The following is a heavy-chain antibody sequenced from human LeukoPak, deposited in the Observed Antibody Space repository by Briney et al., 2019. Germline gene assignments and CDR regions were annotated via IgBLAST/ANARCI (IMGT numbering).Heavy chain of an antibody. J-gene: IGHJ3*02. CDR2: ISYDGRNK. CDR3: AREASDAFDI. V-gene: IGHV3-30*03. Sequence: LPGGSLRLSCAASRFTFSSYGMHWVRQAPGKGLEWVAVISYDGRNKNYADSVKGRFTISRDNSKNTLFLQMNSLRAEDTAVYYCAREASDAFDIWGQGTMVTVSS. CDR1: RFTFSSYG.